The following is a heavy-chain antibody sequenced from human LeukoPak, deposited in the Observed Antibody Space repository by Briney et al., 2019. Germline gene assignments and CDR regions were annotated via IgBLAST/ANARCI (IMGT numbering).Heavy chain of an antibody. Sequence: GRSLRLSCAASGFTFSNYGMHWVRQAPGKGLEWVAVIWYDGSNKYYADSVKGRFTISRDNSKNTLYVQMNSLRAEDTAVYYCARDFRQLRLVLGVIDYWGQGTLVTVSS. CDR1: GFTFSNYG. CDR2: IWYDGSNK. J-gene: IGHJ4*02. D-gene: IGHD6-19*01. CDR3: ARDFRQLRLVLGVIDY. V-gene: IGHV3-33*01.